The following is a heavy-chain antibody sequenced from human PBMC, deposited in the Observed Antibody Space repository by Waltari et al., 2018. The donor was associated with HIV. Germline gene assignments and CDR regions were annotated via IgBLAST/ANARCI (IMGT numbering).Heavy chain of an antibody. CDR2: ISDSGSTR. CDR3: AATRYYYDSSGR. D-gene: IGHD3-22*01. V-gene: IGHV3-48*03. J-gene: IGHJ4*02. Sequence: EVQVVESGGGLVQTGASLRLSCAASDFPFLGSEMNWVRQAPGKGLEWLSYISDSGSTRYYADSVKGRFTISRDNAKNSLYLQMNSLRAEDTAVYYCAATRYYYDSSGRWGQGTLVTVSS. CDR1: DFPFLGSE.